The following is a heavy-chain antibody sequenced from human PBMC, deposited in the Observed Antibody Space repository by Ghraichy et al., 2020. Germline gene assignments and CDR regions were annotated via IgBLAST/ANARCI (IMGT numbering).Heavy chain of an antibody. CDR3: ARDRTDCGNNCYLYYYYRMDL. V-gene: IGHV3-53*01. J-gene: IGHJ6*02. CDR2: LYSDGTP. D-gene: IGHD2-21*01. CDR1: GLGVSSNY. Sequence: GGSLRLSCAASGLGVSSNYMSWVRQAPGKGLEWVAILYSDGTPFYEDSGGGRFTISRDESRNTMYLQMNTLRAEDTAVYYCARDRTDCGNNCYLYYYYRMDLWGRGTVVTVSS.